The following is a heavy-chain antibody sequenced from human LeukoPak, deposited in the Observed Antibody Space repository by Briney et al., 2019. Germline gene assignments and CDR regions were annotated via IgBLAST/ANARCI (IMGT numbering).Heavy chain of an antibody. CDR1: GGSISSSSYY. CDR2: MYYSGST. V-gene: IGHV4-39*07. J-gene: IGHJ6*02. D-gene: IGHD6-19*01. CDR3: ARAPYSSGWSNYYYGMDV. Sequence: SETLSLTCTVSGGSISSSSYYWGWIRLPPGKGLEWIGSMYYSGSTSYNPSLKSRVSISVDTSKNQFSLKLSSVTAADTAVYYCARAPYSSGWSNYYYGMDVWGQGTTVTVSS.